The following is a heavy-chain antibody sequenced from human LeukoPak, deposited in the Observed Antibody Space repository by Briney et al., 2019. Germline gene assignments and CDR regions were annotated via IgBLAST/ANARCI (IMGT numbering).Heavy chain of an antibody. Sequence: TSETLSLTCTVSGYSISSGFFWGWIRQPPGQGLEWIGSISHSGMTYHSPSLKSRVTMSVDTSKNQFSLELSSVTAADTAVYYCTRRISSGSYSDYWGQGSLVTVSS. CDR2: ISHSGMT. D-gene: IGHD1-26*01. CDR3: TRRISSGSYSDY. V-gene: IGHV4-38-2*02. CDR1: GYSISSGFF. J-gene: IGHJ4*02.